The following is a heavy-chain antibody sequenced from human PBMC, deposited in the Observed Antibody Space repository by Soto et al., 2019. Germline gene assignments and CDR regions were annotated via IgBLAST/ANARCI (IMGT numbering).Heavy chain of an antibody. V-gene: IGHV3-30*18. CDR2: ISYDGSNK. Sequence: PGGSLRLSCAASGFTFSSYGVHWVCQAPGKGLEWVAVISYDGSNKYYADSVKGRFTISRDNSKNTLYLQMNSLRAEDTAVYYCAKDRGVYYHYYGMDVWGQGTTVTVSS. J-gene: IGHJ6*02. CDR1: GFTFSSYG. CDR3: AKDRGVYYHYYGMDV. D-gene: IGHD2-8*01.